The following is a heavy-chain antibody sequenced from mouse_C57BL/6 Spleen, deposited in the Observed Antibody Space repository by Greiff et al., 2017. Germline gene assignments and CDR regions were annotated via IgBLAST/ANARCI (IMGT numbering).Heavy chain of an antibody. V-gene: IGHV5-9-1*02. D-gene: IGHD2-4*01. CDR2: ISSGGDYI. Sequence: EVMLVESGEGLVKPGGSLKLSCAASGFTFSSYAMSWVRQTPEKRLEWVAYISSGGDYIYYADTVKGRFTISRDNARNTLYLQMSSLKSAYTAMYYCTRVESIYYDYDNWFAYWGQGTLVTVSA. CDR3: TRVESIYYDYDNWFAY. J-gene: IGHJ3*01. CDR1: GFTFSSYA.